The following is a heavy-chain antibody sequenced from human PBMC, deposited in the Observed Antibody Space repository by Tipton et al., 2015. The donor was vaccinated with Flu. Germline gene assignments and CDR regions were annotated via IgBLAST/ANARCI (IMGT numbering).Heavy chain of an antibody. J-gene: IGHJ4*02. D-gene: IGHD3-16*02. CDR2: IYTSGST. V-gene: IGHV4-4*07. CDR3: ARDYLLGDLSFFDN. CDR1: GDSISSYY. Sequence: TLSLTCTVSGDSISSYYWSWIRQPAGKGLEWIGRIYTSGSTNYSASLKSRVTMSVDTSKNQFSLKLSSVTVADTAVYYCARDYLLGDLSFFDNWGQGTLVTVSS.